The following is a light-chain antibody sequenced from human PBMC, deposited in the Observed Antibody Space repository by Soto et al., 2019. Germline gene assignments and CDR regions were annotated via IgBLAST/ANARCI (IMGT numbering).Light chain of an antibody. J-gene: IGLJ1*01. V-gene: IGLV2-11*01. CDR2: DVS. CDR3: SSYTGSSTLV. CDR1: STDVGGYNF. Sequence: QSALTQPRSVSGSPGQSVTISCTGTSTDVGGYNFVSWYQQHPGKVPKLMLYDVSKRPSGVPDRFSGSKSGNTASLTISGLQAEDEADYYCSSYTGSSTLVFGTGTKVTVL.